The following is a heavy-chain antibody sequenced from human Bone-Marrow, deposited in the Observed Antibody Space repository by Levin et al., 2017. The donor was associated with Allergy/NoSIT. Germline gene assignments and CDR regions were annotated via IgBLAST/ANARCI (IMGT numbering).Heavy chain of an antibody. J-gene: IGHJ4*02. V-gene: IGHV3-30*04. Sequence: GGSLRLSCAASRFTFDSFAMHWVRQAPGKGLEWVAVISYDGSKKDYADSVKGRFTISRDNTKNTLFLQMNSLRVDDTAVYYCARTEWGWNYLGPFDYWGQGTLVTVSS. CDR3: ARTEWGWNYLGPFDY. CDR2: ISYDGSKK. D-gene: IGHD1-7*01. CDR1: RFTFDSFA.